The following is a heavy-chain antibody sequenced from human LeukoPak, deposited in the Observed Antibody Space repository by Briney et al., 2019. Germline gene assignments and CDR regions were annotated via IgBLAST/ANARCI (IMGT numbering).Heavy chain of an antibody. D-gene: IGHD6-13*01. Sequence: ASVKVSCKTSGYRLTNFDINWVRQAPGQGLEWMGWMNPDNGNTGYAQKLQGRVSLSGDTSIRTAFMVLSSLRSDDTAVYFCARGPRESSSSDYWGQGTLVTVSS. CDR3: ARGPRESSSSDY. CDR2: MNPDNGNT. CDR1: GYRLTNFD. V-gene: IGHV1-8*01. J-gene: IGHJ4*02.